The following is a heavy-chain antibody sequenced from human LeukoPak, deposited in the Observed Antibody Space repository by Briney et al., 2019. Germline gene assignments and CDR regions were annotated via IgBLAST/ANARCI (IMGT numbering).Heavy chain of an antibody. V-gene: IGHV3-23*01. CDR1: GFTFSSYS. J-gene: IGHJ4*02. D-gene: IGHD3-10*01. CDR3: AKIRITMVRGVITDRGAYYFDY. Sequence: GGSLRLSCAASGFTFSSYSMNWVRQAPGKGLEWVSAISGSGGSTYYADSVKGRFTISRDNSKNTLYLQMNSLRAEDTAVYYCAKIRITMVRGVITDRGAYYFDYWGQGTLVTVSS. CDR2: ISGSGGST.